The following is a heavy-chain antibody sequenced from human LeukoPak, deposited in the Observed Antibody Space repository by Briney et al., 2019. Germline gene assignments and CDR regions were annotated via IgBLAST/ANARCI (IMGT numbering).Heavy chain of an antibody. V-gene: IGHV3-23*01. CDR3: AKECVTIFGVVPAYFDY. Sequence: GGSLRLSCVASGFTFSSYAMSWVRQAPGKGLEWVSPISGSGGGTYYADSVKGRFTISRDNSKNTLYLQMNSLRAEDTAVYYCAKECVTIFGVVPAYFDYWGQGTLVTVSS. J-gene: IGHJ4*02. CDR1: GFTFSSYA. CDR2: ISGSGGGT. D-gene: IGHD3-3*01.